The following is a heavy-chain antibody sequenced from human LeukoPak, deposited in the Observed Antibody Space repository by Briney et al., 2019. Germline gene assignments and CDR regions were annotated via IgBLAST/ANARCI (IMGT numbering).Heavy chain of an antibody. Sequence: GASVKVSCKASGGTFSSYAISWVRQAPGQGLEWMGRIIPIFGLANYAQKFQGRVTITADKSTSTGYMELSSLRSEDTAVYYCAINLRDGGDYFDYWGQGTLVTVSS. D-gene: IGHD5-24*01. CDR3: AINLRDGGDYFDY. V-gene: IGHV1-69*04. CDR2: IIPIFGLA. J-gene: IGHJ4*02. CDR1: GGTFSSYA.